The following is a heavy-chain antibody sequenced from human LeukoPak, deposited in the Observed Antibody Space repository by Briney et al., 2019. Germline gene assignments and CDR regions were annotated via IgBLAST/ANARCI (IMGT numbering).Heavy chain of an antibody. Sequence: GRSLRLSCAASGFTFDDYAMHWVRQAPGKGLEWVSGISWNSGSIGYADSVKGRFTISRDNAKNSLYLQMNSLRAEDTALYYCAKGRDKYQLLSKNWFDPWGQGTLITVSS. CDR3: AKGRDKYQLLSKNWFDP. CDR2: ISWNSGSI. CDR1: GFTFDDYA. D-gene: IGHD2-2*01. J-gene: IGHJ5*02. V-gene: IGHV3-9*01.